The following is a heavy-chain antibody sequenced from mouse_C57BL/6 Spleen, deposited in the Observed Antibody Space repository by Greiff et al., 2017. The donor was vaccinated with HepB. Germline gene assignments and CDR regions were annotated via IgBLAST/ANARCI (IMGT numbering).Heavy chain of an antibody. CDR1: GYTFTDYY. D-gene: IGHD4-1*01. CDR2: IYPGSGNT. V-gene: IGHV1-76*01. CDR3: ARDGNWDYFDY. Sequence: QVQLQQSGAELVRPGASVKLSCKASGYTFTDYYINWVKQRPGQGLEWIARIYPGSGNTYYNEKFKGKATLTAEKSSSTAYMQLSSLTSEDSAVYFCARDGNWDYFDYWGQGTTLTVSS. J-gene: IGHJ2*01.